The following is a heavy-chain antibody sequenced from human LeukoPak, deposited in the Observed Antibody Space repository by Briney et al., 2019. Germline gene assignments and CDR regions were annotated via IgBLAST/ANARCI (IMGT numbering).Heavy chain of an antibody. CDR1: GFTFSSYA. V-gene: IGHV3-30*04. CDR2: ISYDGSNK. Sequence: PGGSLRLSCAASGFTFSSYAMHWVRQAPGKGLEWVAVISYDGSNKYYADSVKGRFTISRDNSKNTLYLQMNSLRAEDTAVYYCARELSGTSGYDFDYFDYWGQGTLVTVSS. CDR3: ARELSGTSGYDFDYFDY. D-gene: IGHD5-12*01. J-gene: IGHJ4*02.